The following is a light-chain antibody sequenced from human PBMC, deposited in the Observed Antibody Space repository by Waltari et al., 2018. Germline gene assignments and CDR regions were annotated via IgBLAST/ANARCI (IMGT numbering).Light chain of an antibody. CDR2: KAS. CDR1: QSISSW. CDR3: QQYNSYSPRRT. J-gene: IGKJ1*01. V-gene: IGKV1-5*03. Sequence: DIQMTQSPSTLSASVGDRVTIPCRASQSISSWLAWYQQKPGKAPKLLIYKASSLESGVPSRFSGSGSGTEFTLTISSLQPDDFATYYCQQYNSYSPRRTFGQGTKVEIK.